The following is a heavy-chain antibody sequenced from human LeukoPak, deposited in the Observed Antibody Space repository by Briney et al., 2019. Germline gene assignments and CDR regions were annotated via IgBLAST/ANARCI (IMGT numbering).Heavy chain of an antibody. V-gene: IGHV1-2*02. D-gene: IGHD5-12*01. CDR3: ASADDPSGYRYYYNYGMDV. CDR1: GYTFTGYY. CDR2: INPNSGGT. J-gene: IGHJ6*02. Sequence: ASVKVSCKASGYTFTGYYMHWVRQAPGQGLEWMGWINPNSGGTNYAQKFQGRVTMTRDTSISTAYMELSRLRSDDTAVYYCASADDPSGYRYYYNYGMDVWGQGTTVTVSS.